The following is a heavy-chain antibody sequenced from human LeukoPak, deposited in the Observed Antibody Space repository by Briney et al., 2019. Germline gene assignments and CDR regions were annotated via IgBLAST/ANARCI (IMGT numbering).Heavy chain of an antibody. CDR2: IRNKAYGGRT. V-gene: IGHV3-49*04. CDR3: TRDDYY. Sequence: GGSLRLSCTASGFTFGDYAISWVRQAPGKGLEWIAFIRNKAYGGRTEYAASVKGRFTTTRDDSKSIAYLQMNSLKTEDTAVYYCTRDDYYWGQGALVTVSS. D-gene: IGHD4/OR15-4a*01. CDR1: GFTFGDYA. J-gene: IGHJ4*02.